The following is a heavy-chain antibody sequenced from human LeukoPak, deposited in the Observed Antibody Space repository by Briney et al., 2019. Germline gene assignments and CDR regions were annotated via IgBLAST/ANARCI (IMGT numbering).Heavy chain of an antibody. CDR2: IYYSGST. V-gene: IGHV4-59*01. CDR1: GGSISSYY. J-gene: IGHJ4*02. CDR3: ARGGRYYYDSSGYTFDY. Sequence: PSETLSLTCTVSGGSISSYYWSWIRQPPRKGLEWMGYIYYSGSTNYNPSLKSRVTISVDTSKNQFSLKLSSVTAADTAVYYCARGGRYYYDSSGYTFDYWGQGTLVTVSS. D-gene: IGHD3-22*01.